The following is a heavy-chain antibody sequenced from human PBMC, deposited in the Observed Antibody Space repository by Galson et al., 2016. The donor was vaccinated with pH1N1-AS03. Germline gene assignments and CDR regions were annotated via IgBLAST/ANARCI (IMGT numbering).Heavy chain of an antibody. V-gene: IGHV5-51*03. CDR1: GYSFTSYW. Sequence: QSGAEVKKPGESLKISCKGSGYSFTSYWIGWVRQMPGKGLEWMGIIYPSDSDIRYSPSFQGQITISVDKTITTAFLQWTSLKPSDTGMYYCARLPVSATDPLYYFDLWGQGTLVTVSS. J-gene: IGHJ4*02. CDR3: ARLPVSATDPLYYFDL. CDR2: IYPSDSDI. D-gene: IGHD2-15*01.